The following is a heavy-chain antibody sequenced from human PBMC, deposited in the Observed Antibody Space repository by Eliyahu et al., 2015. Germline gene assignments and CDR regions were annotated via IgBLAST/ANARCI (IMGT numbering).Heavy chain of an antibody. J-gene: IGHJ4*02. Sequence: EVQLVESGGGLVKPGGSLRLXCAAXGFSFSNVWMNWVRQAXGKGLXWVXRIKRKADSAATDYAAXVKGRFTISRDDSKNMLYLQMNSLETEDTAVYYCTTRTVTTNDYWGQGILVTVSS. V-gene: IGHV3-15*01. CDR1: GFSFSNVW. CDR2: IKRKADSAAT. D-gene: IGHD4-17*01. CDR3: TTRTVTTNDY.